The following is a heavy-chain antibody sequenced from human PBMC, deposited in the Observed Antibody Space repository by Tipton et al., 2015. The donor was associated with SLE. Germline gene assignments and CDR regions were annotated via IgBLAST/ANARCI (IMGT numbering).Heavy chain of an antibody. J-gene: IGHJ3*02. CDR2: ISYDGSNK. V-gene: IGHV3-30*18. CDR3: AKDASKGAFDI. Sequence: SLRLSCAASGFTFSSYGMHWVRQAPGKGLEWVAVISYDGSNKYYADSVKGRFTISRDNSKNTLYLQMNSLRAEDTAVYYCAKDASKGAFDIWGQGTMVTVSS. CDR1: GFTFSSYG.